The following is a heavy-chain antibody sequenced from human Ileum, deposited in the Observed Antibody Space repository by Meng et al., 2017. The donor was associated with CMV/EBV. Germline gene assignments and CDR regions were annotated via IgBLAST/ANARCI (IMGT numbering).Heavy chain of an antibody. D-gene: IGHD6-13*01. CDR3: ARGTYLAAAGTSNYYGMDV. CDR2: MNPNSGNT. Sequence: ASVKVSCKASGYTFTSYDINWVRQATGQGREWMGWMNPNSGNTGYAQKFQGRVTMTRNTSISTAYMELSSLRSEDTAVYYRARGTYLAAAGTSNYYGMDVWGQGTTVTVSS. J-gene: IGHJ6*02. V-gene: IGHV1-8*01. CDR1: GYTFTSYD.